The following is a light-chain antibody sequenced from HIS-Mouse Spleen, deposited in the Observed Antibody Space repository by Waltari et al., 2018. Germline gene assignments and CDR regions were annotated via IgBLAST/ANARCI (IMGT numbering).Light chain of an antibody. V-gene: IGLV2-11*01. Sequence: QSALTQPRSVSGSPGQSVTISCPGTRSDVGVYNYVPWYQQHPGKAPKLMIYDVSKRPSGVPDRFSGSKSGNTASLTISGLQAEDEADYYCCSYAGSYTLVFGGGTKLTVL. CDR1: RSDVGVYNY. CDR2: DVS. CDR3: CSYAGSYTLV. J-gene: IGLJ2*01.